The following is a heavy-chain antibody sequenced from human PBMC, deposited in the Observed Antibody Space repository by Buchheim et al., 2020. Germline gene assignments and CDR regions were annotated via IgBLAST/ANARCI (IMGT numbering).Heavy chain of an antibody. CDR3: TTDENYDYSWGTARFDY. J-gene: IGHJ4*02. CDR1: GFTFRNAW. CDR2: IKSRAHGGTR. D-gene: IGHD3-16*01. Sequence: EVQLVESGGGLVKPGGSLRLSCAVTGFTFRNAWMSWVRQAPGKGLEWVGRIKSRAHGGTRDYAAPVRGRFSISRDDSMNTLFLDMNNLKTEDTAVYHCTTDENYDYSWGTARFDYWGQGTL. V-gene: IGHV3-15*01.